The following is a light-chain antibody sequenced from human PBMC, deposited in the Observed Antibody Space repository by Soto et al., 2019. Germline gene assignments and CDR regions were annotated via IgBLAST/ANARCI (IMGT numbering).Light chain of an antibody. CDR2: GAS. Sequence: EMVLTQSPATLSLSPGARATISCRASQRVSNNYLAWYQQKPGQAPRLLIYGASNRATGIPDRFSGSGSGTDFTLTISRLEPEDFAVYYCQQYGSSGTIGQGTKVDI. CDR1: QRVSNNY. CDR3: QQYGSSGT. J-gene: IGKJ1*01. V-gene: IGKV3-20*01.